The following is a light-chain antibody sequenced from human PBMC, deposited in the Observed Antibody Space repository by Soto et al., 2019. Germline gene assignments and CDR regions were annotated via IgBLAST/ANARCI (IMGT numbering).Light chain of an antibody. J-gene: IGKJ1*01. Sequence: DIQLTQSPPTLSATVGDRVTITCRASQSIRYYLAWYQQMPGKAPILLIYCASSLQSGVPSRFSGSGSGTEFTLTISSLQPDDFATYFCQHHNSYSQTFGQGTKVDIK. CDR1: QSIRYY. CDR2: CAS. V-gene: IGKV1-5*01. CDR3: QHHNSYSQT.